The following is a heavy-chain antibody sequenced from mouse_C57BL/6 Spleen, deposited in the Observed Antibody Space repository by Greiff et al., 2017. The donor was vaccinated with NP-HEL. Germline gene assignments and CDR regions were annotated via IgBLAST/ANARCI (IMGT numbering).Heavy chain of an antibody. CDR3: ARIPRGYSGLLTY. J-gene: IGHJ3*01. CDR1: GFSLSTFGMG. V-gene: IGHV8-8*01. CDR2: IWWDDDK. D-gene: IGHD1-1*02. Sequence: ESGPGILQPSQTLSLTCSFSGFSLSTFGMGVGWIRQPSGKGLEWLAHIWWDDDKYYNPALKSRLTISKDTSKNQVFLKIANVNTADTATYYCARIPRGYSGLLTYWGQGTLVTVSA.